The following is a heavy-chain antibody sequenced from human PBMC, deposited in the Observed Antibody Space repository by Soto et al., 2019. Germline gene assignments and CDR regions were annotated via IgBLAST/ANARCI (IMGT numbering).Heavy chain of an antibody. CDR3: GREGYYDSSGPWPTNFDY. J-gene: IGHJ4*02. D-gene: IGHD3-22*01. CDR2: ISAYNGNT. CDR1: GYTFTSYG. Sequence: ASVKVSCKASGYTFTSYGISWVRQAPGQGLEWMGWISAYNGNTNYAQKLQGRVTMTTDTSTSTAYMELRSLRSDDTAVYYCGREGYYDSSGPWPTNFDYWGQGTLVTVSS. V-gene: IGHV1-18*01.